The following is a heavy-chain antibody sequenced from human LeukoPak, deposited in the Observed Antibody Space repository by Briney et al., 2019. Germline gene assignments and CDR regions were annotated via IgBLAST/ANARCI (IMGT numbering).Heavy chain of an antibody. J-gene: IGHJ4*02. D-gene: IGHD3-10*01. Sequence: GGSLRLSCAASGFTFSSYWMSWVRQAPGKGLEWMGRIDPSDSYTNYSPSFQGHVTISADKSISTAYLQWSSLKASDTAMYYCARHPPLRMVRGVPTDYWGQGTLVTVSS. CDR2: IDPSDSYT. CDR1: GFTFSSYW. V-gene: IGHV5-10-1*01. CDR3: ARHPPLRMVRGVPTDY.